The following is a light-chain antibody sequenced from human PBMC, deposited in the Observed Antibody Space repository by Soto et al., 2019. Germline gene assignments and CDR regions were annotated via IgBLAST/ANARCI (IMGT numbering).Light chain of an antibody. V-gene: IGKV1-5*03. J-gene: IGKJ1*01. CDR3: QHYNSYQST. CDR1: QSISSW. Sequence: DIQMTQSPSTLSASVGDRVTITCRASQSISSWLAWYQQRPGKAPKLLIYKASSLESGVPSRFSGSGSGTEFTLTISSLQPDDFATYYCQHYNSYQSTFGQGTKVEIK. CDR2: KAS.